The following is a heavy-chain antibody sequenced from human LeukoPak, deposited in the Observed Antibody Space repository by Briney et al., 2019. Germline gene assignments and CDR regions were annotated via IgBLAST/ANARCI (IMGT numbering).Heavy chain of an antibody. V-gene: IGHV3-23*01. CDR1: GFTFSSYA. Sequence: GGSLRLSCAASGFTFSSYAMSWVRQAPGKGLEWVSGISSTGGSTYYADSVKGRFTISRDNSKNTLYLHMNSLTAEDTAVYYCAGGYSSLDPWGQGTLVTVSS. J-gene: IGHJ5*02. D-gene: IGHD6-19*01. CDR2: ISSTGGST. CDR3: AGGYSSLDP.